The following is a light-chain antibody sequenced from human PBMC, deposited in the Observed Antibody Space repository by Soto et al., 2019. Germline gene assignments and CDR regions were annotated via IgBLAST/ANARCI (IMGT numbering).Light chain of an antibody. CDR3: SSYTSGTTLVV. CDR2: DVS. V-gene: IGLV2-14*03. Sequence: QSVLTQPASVSGSPGQSITISCTGTSSDVGGYNLVSWYQQHPDKAPKLIISDVSDRPSGVSNRFSGSKSGNTASLTISGLQAEDEADYYCSSYTSGTTLVVFGGGTKLTVL. J-gene: IGLJ2*01. CDR1: SSDVGGYNL.